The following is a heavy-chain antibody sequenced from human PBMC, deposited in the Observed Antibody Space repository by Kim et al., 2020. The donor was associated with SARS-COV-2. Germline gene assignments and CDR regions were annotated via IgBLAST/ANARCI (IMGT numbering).Heavy chain of an antibody. D-gene: IGHD5-12*01. CDR1: GFNFRDYW. Sequence: GGSLRLSCAASGFNFRDYWMRWVRQSPGKGLEWVADLNEDGSEKFYMDSVRGRFTISRDNAKNSLFLQMNSLRAEDAALYYCARGGSYSFEYWGQGSLVT. J-gene: IGHJ4*02. CDR3: ARGGSYSFEY. V-gene: IGHV3-7*01. CDR2: LNEDGSEK.